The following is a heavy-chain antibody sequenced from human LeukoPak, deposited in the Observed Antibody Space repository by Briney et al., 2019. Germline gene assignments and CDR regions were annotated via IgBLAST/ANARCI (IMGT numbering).Heavy chain of an antibody. CDR1: GFIFSSYG. Sequence: GGSLRLSCAASGFIFSSYGLHWVRQARGKGLEWVAVISYDGSNKYYADSVKGRFTISRDNSKNTLYLQMNSLRAEDTAVYYCAKDPTESHDILTGPGDPWGQGTLVTVSS. D-gene: IGHD3-9*01. J-gene: IGHJ5*02. CDR3: AKDPTESHDILTGPGDP. CDR2: ISYDGSNK. V-gene: IGHV3-30*18.